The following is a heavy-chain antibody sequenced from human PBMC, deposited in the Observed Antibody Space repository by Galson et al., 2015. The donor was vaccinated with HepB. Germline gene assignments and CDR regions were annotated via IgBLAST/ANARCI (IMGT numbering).Heavy chain of an antibody. J-gene: IGHJ4*02. D-gene: IGHD5-24*01. CDR1: GFTFSRYR. CDR2: INNDGSST. V-gene: IGHV3-74*01. Sequence: SLRLSCAASGFTFSRYRMHWVRRAPGKGLVWVSHINNDGSSTTYADSVKGRFTISRDNAKNTLYPQMNSLRVEDTAVYYCASLGSRDGYNGGGDYWGQGTLVTVSS. CDR3: ASLGSRDGYNGGGDY.